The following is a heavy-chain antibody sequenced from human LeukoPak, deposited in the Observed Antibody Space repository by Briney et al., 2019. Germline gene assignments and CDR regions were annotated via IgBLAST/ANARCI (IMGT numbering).Heavy chain of an antibody. CDR3: AKAEYYDILTGYYDFDY. CDR2: ISGSGGST. V-gene: IGHV3-23*01. D-gene: IGHD3-9*01. Sequence: PGGSLRPSCAASGFTFSSYAMSWVRQAPGKGLEWVSAISGSGGSTYYADSVKGRFTISRDNSKNTLYLQMNSLRAEDTAVYYCAKAEYYDILTGYYDFDYWGQGTLVTVSS. J-gene: IGHJ4*02. CDR1: GFTFSSYA.